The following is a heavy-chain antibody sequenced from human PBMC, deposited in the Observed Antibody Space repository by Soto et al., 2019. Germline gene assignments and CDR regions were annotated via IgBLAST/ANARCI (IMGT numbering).Heavy chain of an antibody. CDR3: ARDLWGYCGTDCYPLDV. Sequence: PSETLSLTCTVSGGSTSGYYWSWIRQPPGKGLEWIGYMYNTGSTVYNPSFKSRLTISVDTSKNQFSLKLNSVTAADTAVYYCARDLWGYCGTDCYPLDVWGQGTTVTVSS. D-gene: IGHD2-21*02. V-gene: IGHV4-59*01. J-gene: IGHJ6*02. CDR1: GGSTSGYY. CDR2: MYNTGST.